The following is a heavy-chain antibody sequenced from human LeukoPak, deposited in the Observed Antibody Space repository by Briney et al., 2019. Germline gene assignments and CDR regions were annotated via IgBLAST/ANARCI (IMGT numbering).Heavy chain of an antibody. CDR1: GFTFSSYD. CDR3: ARGSIKGSVDY. D-gene: IGHD5-12*01. Sequence: PGGSLRLSCAASGFTFSSYDMHWVRQATGKGLEWVSAIGTAGATYYPGSVKGRFTISRENAKNSLYLQMNSLRAGDTAVYYCARGSIKGSVDYWGQGTLVTVSS. V-gene: IGHV3-13*01. CDR2: IGTAGAT. J-gene: IGHJ4*02.